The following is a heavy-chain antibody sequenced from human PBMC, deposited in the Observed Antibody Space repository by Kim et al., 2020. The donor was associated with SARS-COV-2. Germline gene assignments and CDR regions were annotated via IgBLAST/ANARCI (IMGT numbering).Heavy chain of an antibody. J-gene: IGHJ4*01. Sequence: GGSLRLSCAASGFTFGSYWMAWFRQAPGKGLEWVANINQDVSGIFYGKFVQGRFTISRDNTNNVLFLQMDGLRDDDTALYYCARSGFQAAYDFWGHGSL. CDR2: INQDVSGI. V-gene: IGHV3-7*01. D-gene: IGHD6-25*01. CDR1: GFTFGSYW. CDR3: ARSGFQAAYDF.